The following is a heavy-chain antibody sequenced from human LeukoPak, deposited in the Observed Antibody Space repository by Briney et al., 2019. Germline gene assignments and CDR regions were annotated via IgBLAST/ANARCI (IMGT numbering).Heavy chain of an antibody. J-gene: IGHJ3*02. CDR1: GFGFRRFG. D-gene: IGHD5-24*01. Sequence: GGSLRLSGAAPGFGFRRFGLHWVRQAPGRGLGWRAFIRDNGSTRYYADSVKGRFTVSRDNSKNTLYLQMNSLRAEDTAVYYCAKDTRGRDGYNLWAFDIWGQGTMVTVSS. V-gene: IGHV3-30*02. CDR3: AKDTRGRDGYNLWAFDI. CDR2: IRDNGSTR.